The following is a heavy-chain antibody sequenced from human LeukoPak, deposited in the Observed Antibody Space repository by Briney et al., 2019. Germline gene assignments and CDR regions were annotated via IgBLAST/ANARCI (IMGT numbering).Heavy chain of an antibody. V-gene: IGHV3-74*01. CDR1: GFSFSTYW. D-gene: IGHD1-26*01. CDR3: IRDFGSVGATNAFGI. Sequence: PGGSLRLSCVASGFSFSTYWMHWVRQAPGKGLEWVSRINGDGSSTSYADSVKGRFTISRDNAKNTVYLQMNSLRVEDTAVYYCIRDFGSVGATNAFGIWGQGTMVTVSS. J-gene: IGHJ3*02. CDR2: INGDGSST.